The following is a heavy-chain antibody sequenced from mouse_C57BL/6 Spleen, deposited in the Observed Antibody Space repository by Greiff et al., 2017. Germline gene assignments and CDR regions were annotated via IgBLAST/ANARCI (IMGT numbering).Heavy chain of an antibody. CDR2: INPNNGGT. Sequence: EVQLQQSGPELVKPGASVKMSCKASGYTFTDYNMHWVKQSHGKSLEWIGYINPNNGGTSYNQKFKGKATLTVNKSSSTAYMELRSLTSEDSAVYYCARRGVTRYDYDGYFDYWGQGTTLTVSS. CDR3: ARRGVTRYDYDGYFDY. V-gene: IGHV1-22*01. D-gene: IGHD2-4*01. CDR1: GYTFTDYN. J-gene: IGHJ2*01.